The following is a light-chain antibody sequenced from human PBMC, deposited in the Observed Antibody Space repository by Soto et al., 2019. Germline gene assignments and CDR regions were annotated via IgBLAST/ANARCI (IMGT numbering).Light chain of an antibody. CDR1: QSISTW. CDR3: QQYSSYSWT. V-gene: IGKV1-5*03. CDR2: KAS. Sequence: DIQMTQSPPTLSAYVGDRVTITCRASQSISTWLAWYQQKPGKAPKLLIYKASNLETGVPSRFSGSGSGTEFTLAISSLQPDDLATYYCQQYSSYSWTFGQGTKVEIK. J-gene: IGKJ1*01.